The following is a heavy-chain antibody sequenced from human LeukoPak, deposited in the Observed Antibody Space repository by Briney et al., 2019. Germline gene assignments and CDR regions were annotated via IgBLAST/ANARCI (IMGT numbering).Heavy chain of an antibody. Sequence: PSETLSLTCTVSGGSISSSSYYWGWIRQPPGKGLEWIGNIYYSGSTYYNPSLKSRVTISVDTSKNQFSLKLSSVTAADTAVYYCARLTRYCSSTSCYADYWGQGTLVTASS. CDR3: ARLTRYCSSTSCYADY. CDR2: IYYSGST. J-gene: IGHJ4*02. V-gene: IGHV4-39*01. CDR1: GGSISSSSYY. D-gene: IGHD2-2*01.